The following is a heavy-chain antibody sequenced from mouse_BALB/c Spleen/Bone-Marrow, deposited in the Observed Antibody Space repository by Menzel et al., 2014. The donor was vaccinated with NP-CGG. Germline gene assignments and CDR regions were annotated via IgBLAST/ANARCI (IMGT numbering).Heavy chain of an antibody. CDR2: ISDGGSYT. CDR3: ARGSSCFDY. D-gene: IGHD1-1*01. CDR1: GFTFXDYY. V-gene: IGHV5-4*02. Sequence: EVQRVESGGGLVKPGGSLKLSCAASGFTFXDYYMYWVRQTPEKRLEWVATISDGGSYTYYPDSVKGRFTISRDNAKNNLYLQMSSLKSEDTAMYYCARGSSCFDYWGQGTTLTVSS. J-gene: IGHJ2*01.